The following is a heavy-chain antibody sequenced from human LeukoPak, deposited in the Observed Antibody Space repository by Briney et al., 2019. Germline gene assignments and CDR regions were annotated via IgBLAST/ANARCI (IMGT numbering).Heavy chain of an antibody. Sequence: GASVKVSCKASGYTFTGYCMHWVRQAPGQGLEWMGWINPNSGGTNYAQKFQGRVTMTRDTSISTAYMELSRLRSDDTAVYYCARGDVVWMSMDHYYFDYWGQGTLVTVSS. V-gene: IGHV1-2*02. D-gene: IGHD2/OR15-2a*01. J-gene: IGHJ4*02. CDR1: GYTFTGYC. CDR3: ARGDVVWMSMDHYYFDY. CDR2: INPNSGGT.